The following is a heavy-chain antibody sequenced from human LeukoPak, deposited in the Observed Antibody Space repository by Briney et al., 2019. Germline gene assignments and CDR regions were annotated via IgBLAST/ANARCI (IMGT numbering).Heavy chain of an antibody. CDR1: GGSISSYY. V-gene: IGHV4-59*08. CDR2: IFYSGNT. Sequence: SETLSLTCSVSGGSISSYYWNWIRQPPGKGLEWIGYIFYSGNTNYNPSLKSRVTISVDTPKNQFSLNLTSVTAADTAVYYCARQQRRGGSGELDYWGQGALVTVSS. D-gene: IGHD2-15*01. J-gene: IGHJ4*02. CDR3: ARQQRRGGSGELDY.